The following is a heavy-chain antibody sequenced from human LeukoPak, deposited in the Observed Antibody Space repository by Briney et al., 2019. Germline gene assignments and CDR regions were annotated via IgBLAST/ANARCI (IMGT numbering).Heavy chain of an antibody. CDR2: INGDGSNT. J-gene: IGHJ3*02. CDR3: ARSKSLYSTDAFDI. V-gene: IGHV3-74*03. Sequence: TGGSLRLSCAASGFTFSSHWMHWVRQAPGKGLVWVSRINGDGSNTTYADSVKGRFTISRDNAKNTLYLQMNSLRAEDTAVYHCARSKSLYSTDAFDIWGQGTMVTVSS. CDR1: GFTFSSHW. D-gene: IGHD2-8*01.